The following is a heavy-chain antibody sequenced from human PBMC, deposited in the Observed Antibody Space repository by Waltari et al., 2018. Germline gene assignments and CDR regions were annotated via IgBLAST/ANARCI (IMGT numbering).Heavy chain of an antibody. J-gene: IGHJ4*02. CDR3: ARHVGEATTFDY. V-gene: IGHV4-39*01. Sequence: QLQLQESGPGLVKPSDTLSLTCSVSGGSISTSSYYWGWIRQPPGKGLEWIGSIHYSGSTYYNPSLKSRVTISVDTSKNQFSLRLTSVTAADTAVYYCARHVGEATTFDYWGQGTLVTVSS. CDR2: IHYSGST. D-gene: IGHD1-26*01. CDR1: GGSISTSSYY.